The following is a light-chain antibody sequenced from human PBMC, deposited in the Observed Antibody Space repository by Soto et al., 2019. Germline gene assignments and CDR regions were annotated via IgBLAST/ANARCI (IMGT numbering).Light chain of an antibody. J-gene: IGKJ4*01. V-gene: IGKV3-20*01. Sequence: EVVLTQSPGTLSLSPGERAILSCRASQSVNSRYLAWYQQKHGQAPRLLISGASSRATGIPDRFSGSGSGIDFTLIINSLEAEDFAVYYCQHYDNAPLTFGGGTKVEI. CDR3: QHYDNAPLT. CDR2: GAS. CDR1: QSVNSRY.